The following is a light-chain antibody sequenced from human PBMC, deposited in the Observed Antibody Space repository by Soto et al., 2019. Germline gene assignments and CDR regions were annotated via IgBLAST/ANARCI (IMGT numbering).Light chain of an antibody. V-gene: IGKV3D-20*02. CDR1: QSVSSSY. CDR3: QQRGDWPA. J-gene: IGKJ5*01. CDR2: DTS. Sequence: ESVLTQSPGTLSLSPGERATLSCRASQSVSSSYLAWYPQKPGPAPRLLIFDTSIRATGIPARFSGSGSGTDFSPTISSLEPEDFAVYYCQQRGDWPAFGQGTRLEIK.